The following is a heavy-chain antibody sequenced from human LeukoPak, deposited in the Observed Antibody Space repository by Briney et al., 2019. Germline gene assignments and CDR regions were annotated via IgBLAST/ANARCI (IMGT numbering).Heavy chain of an antibody. V-gene: IGHV1-46*01. Sequence: ASVKVSCKASGYTFTSHYMHWVRQSPGQGLEWMGLINPSGSSTLYAQKFQGRVTMTRDMSTTTDYMELSSLRSEDTAVYYCARDNSVGDIAWWFDPWGQGTLVTVSS. J-gene: IGHJ5*02. CDR3: ARDNSVGDIAWWFDP. CDR1: GYTFTSHY. D-gene: IGHD3-16*02. CDR2: INPSGSST.